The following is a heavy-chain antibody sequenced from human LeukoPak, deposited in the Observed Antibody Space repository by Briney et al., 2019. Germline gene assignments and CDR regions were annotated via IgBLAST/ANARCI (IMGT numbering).Heavy chain of an antibody. J-gene: IGHJ3*02. CDR3: ARDETGRGWGAFDI. CDR1: GYTFTSYA. CDR2: INAGNGNT. V-gene: IGHV1-3*01. D-gene: IGHD3-10*01. Sequence: ASVKVSCKASGYTFTSYAMHWVRQAPGQRLEWMGWINAGNGNTKYSQKFQGRVTITRDTSASTAYMELSSLRSEDTAVYYCARDETGRGWGAFDIWGQGTMVTVSS.